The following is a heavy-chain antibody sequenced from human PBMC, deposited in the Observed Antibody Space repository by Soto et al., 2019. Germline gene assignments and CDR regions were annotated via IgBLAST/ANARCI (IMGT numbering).Heavy chain of an antibody. D-gene: IGHD3-22*01. CDR1: GGCISSTIYY. Sequence: QLQLQESGPGLVKPSETLSLTCSVSGGCISSTIYYWGWIRQPPGKGLEWVGSIYFSGSTYYNPSLTSQVTIYVDTSKNQFSLKRGSVTAADTAVYYCARHYYGVNQPSYWYFDLWGRGTLVTVSS. V-gene: IGHV4-39*01. CDR2: IYFSGST. CDR3: ARHYYGVNQPSYWYFDL. J-gene: IGHJ2*01.